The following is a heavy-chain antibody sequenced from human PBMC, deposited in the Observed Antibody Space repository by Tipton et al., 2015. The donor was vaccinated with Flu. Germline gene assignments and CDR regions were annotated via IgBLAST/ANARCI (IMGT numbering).Heavy chain of an antibody. J-gene: IGHJ5*02. V-gene: IGHV4-38-2*02. CDR1: GYSISSGYY. CDR2: IYHTGST. Sequence: LSCTVSGYSISSGYYWGWIRQPPGKGLEWIGSIYHTGSTFYNPSLMSRVTVSVDTSRNQFSLKLTSVTATDTAVYYCARVVANVPDPWGQGTLVTVSS. CDR3: ARVVANVPDP. D-gene: IGHD3-10*01.